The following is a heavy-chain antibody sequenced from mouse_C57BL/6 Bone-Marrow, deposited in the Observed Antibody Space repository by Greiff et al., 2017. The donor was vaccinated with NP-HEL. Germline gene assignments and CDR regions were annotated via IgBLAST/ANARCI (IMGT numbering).Heavy chain of an antibody. CDR2: INPGSGGT. J-gene: IGHJ1*03. V-gene: IGHV1-54*01. Sequence: QVQLKQSGAELVRPGTSVKVSCKASGYAFTNYLIEWVKQRPGQGLEWIGVINPGSGGTNYNEKFKGKATLTADKSSSTAYMQLSSLTSEDSAVYFCARHDYYGSSYWYFDVWGTGTTVTVSS. CDR3: ARHDYYGSSYWYFDV. CDR1: GYAFTNYL. D-gene: IGHD1-1*01.